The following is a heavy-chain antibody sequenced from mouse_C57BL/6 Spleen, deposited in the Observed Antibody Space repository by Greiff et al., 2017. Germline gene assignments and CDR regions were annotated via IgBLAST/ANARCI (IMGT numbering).Heavy chain of an antibody. CDR3: ARIDYGNPYYYAMDY. CDR1: GFTFSDYG. V-gene: IGHV5-17*01. J-gene: IGHJ4*01. CDR2: ISSGSSTI. Sequence: EVQVVESGGGLVKPGGSLKLSCAASGFTFSDYGMHWVRQAPEKGLEWVAYISSGSSTIYYADKVKGRFTISRDNAKSTLFLRMTSLRSEDTAWYYCARIDYGNPYYYAMDYWGQGTSVTVSS. D-gene: IGHD2-1*01.